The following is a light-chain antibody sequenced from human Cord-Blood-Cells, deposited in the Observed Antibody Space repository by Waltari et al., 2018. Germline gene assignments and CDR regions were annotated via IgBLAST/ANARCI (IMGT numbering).Light chain of an antibody. CDR2: WAS. V-gene: IGKV4-1*01. Sequence: DIVMTQSPDPLAVSLGGRATINCKSSQSVLFSSTNKNYLAWYQQKPGQPPKLLIYWASTRESGVPDRFSGSGSGTDFTLTSSSLQAEDVAVYYCQQYYSTPYTFGQGTKLEIK. CDR3: QQYYSTPYT. J-gene: IGKJ2*01. CDR1: QSVLFSSTNKNY.